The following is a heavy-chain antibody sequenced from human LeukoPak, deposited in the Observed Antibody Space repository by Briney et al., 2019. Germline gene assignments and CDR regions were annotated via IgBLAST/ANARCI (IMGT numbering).Heavy chain of an antibody. CDR2: IIPIFGTA. Sequence: ASVTVSCKASGGTFSSYAISWVRQAPGQGLEWMGRIIPIFGTANYAQKFQGRVTITTDESTSTAYMELSSLRSEDTAVYYCASGSSPPSYLDYWGQGTLVTVSS. V-gene: IGHV1-69*05. J-gene: IGHJ4*02. D-gene: IGHD2-15*01. CDR3: ASGSSPPSYLDY. CDR1: GGTFSSYA.